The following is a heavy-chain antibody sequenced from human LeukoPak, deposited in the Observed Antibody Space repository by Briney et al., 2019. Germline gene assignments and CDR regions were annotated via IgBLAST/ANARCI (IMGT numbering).Heavy chain of an antibody. Sequence: ASVKVSCKASGYTFTSCGISWVRQAPGQGLEWMGWISAYNGNTNYAQKLQGRVTMTTDTSTSTAYMELRSLRSDDTAVYYCARDRSSGGIYYYYYMDAWGKGTTVTVSS. CDR3: ARDRSSGGIYYYYYMDA. CDR1: GYTFTSCG. J-gene: IGHJ6*03. V-gene: IGHV1-18*01. D-gene: IGHD1-14*01. CDR2: ISAYNGNT.